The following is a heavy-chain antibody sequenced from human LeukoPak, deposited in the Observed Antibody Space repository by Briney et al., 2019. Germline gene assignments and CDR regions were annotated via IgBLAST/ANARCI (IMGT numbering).Heavy chain of an antibody. V-gene: IGHV3-7*04. CDR2: IKQDGSEK. CDR3: ARGGSAPYWFDN. Sequence: GGSLRLSCAASGFTFSNACMCWVRQAPGEGLEWVANIKQDGSEKYYVDSVKGRFTISRDNAKNSVYLQMNSLRDEDTAVYYCARGGSAPYWFDNWGQGTLVTVSS. J-gene: IGHJ4*02. CDR1: GFTFSNAC. D-gene: IGHD3-10*01.